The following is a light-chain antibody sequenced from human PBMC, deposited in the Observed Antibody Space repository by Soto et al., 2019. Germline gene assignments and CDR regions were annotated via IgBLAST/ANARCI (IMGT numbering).Light chain of an antibody. Sequence: QSVLTQPPSMSGAPGQGVTISCTGSSSIIGAGYDVHWYQQVPGTAPKLLIYGNTNRPSGVPDRFSASKSGTSASLAISGLQAEDEADYYCQSYESSLSGWIFGGGTKVTVL. J-gene: IGLJ2*01. CDR1: SSIIGAGYD. V-gene: IGLV1-40*01. CDR3: QSYESSLSGWI. CDR2: GNT.